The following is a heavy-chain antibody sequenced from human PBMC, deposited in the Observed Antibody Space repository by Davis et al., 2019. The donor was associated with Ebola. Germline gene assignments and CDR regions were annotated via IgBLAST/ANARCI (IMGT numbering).Heavy chain of an antibody. CDR2: INPNSGGT. D-gene: IGHD4-17*01. Sequence: ASVKVSCKASGYTFTGYYMHWVRQAPGQGLEWMGWINPNSGGTNYAQKFQGWVTMTRDTSTSTAYMELRSLRSGDTAVYYCAGDHGDYIDYWGQGTLVTVSS. V-gene: IGHV1-2*04. J-gene: IGHJ4*02. CDR1: GYTFTGYY. CDR3: AGDHGDYIDY.